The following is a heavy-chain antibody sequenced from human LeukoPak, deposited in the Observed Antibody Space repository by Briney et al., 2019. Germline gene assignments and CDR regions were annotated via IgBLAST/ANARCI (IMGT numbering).Heavy chain of an antibody. V-gene: IGHV3-30-3*01. J-gene: IGHJ6*02. CDR1: GFTFSNYA. D-gene: IGHD3/OR15-3a*01. CDR3: ASGLSNYYYGMDV. Sequence: GGSLRLSCAASGFTFSNYAMSWVRQAPGKGLEWVAVISYDGSNKYYADSVKGRFTISRDNSKNTLYLQMNSLRAEDTAVYYCASGLSNYYYGMDVWGQGTTVTVSS. CDR2: ISYDGSNK.